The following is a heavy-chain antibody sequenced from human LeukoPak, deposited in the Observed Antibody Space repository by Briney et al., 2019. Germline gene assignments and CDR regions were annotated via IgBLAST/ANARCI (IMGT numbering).Heavy chain of an antibody. CDR1: GFTFSSYG. D-gene: IGHD3-10*01. J-gene: IGHJ5*02. CDR3: AKDFTAVHGSGSYDGWNWFDP. V-gene: IGHV3-23*01. CDR2: IINSGVST. Sequence: GGSLRLSCAASGFTFSSYGMAWVRQAPGKGLEWVSTIINSGVSTYYADSVKGHFTISRDNSKNTLYLQMNSLRAEDTAVYYCAKDFTAVHGSGSYDGWNWFDPWGQGTLVTVSS.